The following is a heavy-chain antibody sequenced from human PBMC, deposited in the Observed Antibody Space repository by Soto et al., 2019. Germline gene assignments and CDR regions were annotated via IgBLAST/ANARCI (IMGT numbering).Heavy chain of an antibody. D-gene: IGHD3-10*01. CDR1: GGSVSSGSYY. V-gene: IGHV4-61*01. Sequence: SETLSLTCTVSGGSVSSGSYYWSWIRQPPGKGLEWVGYIYYSGSTNYNPSLKSRVTISVDTSKNQFSVKLSSVTAADTAVYYCARDFEVRDPYGNYYYPMDVWGQGTTVTVSS. CDR3: ARDFEVRDPYGNYYYPMDV. J-gene: IGHJ6*02. CDR2: IYYSGST.